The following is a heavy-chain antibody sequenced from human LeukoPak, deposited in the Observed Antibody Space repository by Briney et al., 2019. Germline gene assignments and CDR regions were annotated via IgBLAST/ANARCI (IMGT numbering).Heavy chain of an antibody. V-gene: IGHV1-2*02. CDR3: AREAIAARRRGFDY. Sequence: GASVKVSCKSSGYTFTGYYMHWVRQAPGQGLEWMGWINPNSGGTNYAQKFQGRVTMTRDTSISTAYMELSRLRSDDTAVYYCAREAIAARRRGFDYWGQGTLVTVSS. CDR2: INPNSGGT. D-gene: IGHD6-6*01. J-gene: IGHJ4*02. CDR1: GYTFTGYY.